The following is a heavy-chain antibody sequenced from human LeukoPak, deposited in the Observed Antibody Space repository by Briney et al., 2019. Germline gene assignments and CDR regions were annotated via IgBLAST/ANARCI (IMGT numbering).Heavy chain of an antibody. CDR1: GYSFTSYA. J-gene: IGHJ6*04. D-gene: IGHD3-9*01. CDR2: INVGNGET. V-gene: IGHV1-3*01. CDR3: ARDGTYYDILTDWAHYYYYYGMDV. Sequence: ASVNLSCKASGYSFTSYAMHWVRQGPGQRLGWMGWINVGNGETKKSQKFQGRVTITRDTSASTAYMELSSLRSEDTAVYYCARDGTYYDILTDWAHYYYYYGMDVWGKGTTVTVSS.